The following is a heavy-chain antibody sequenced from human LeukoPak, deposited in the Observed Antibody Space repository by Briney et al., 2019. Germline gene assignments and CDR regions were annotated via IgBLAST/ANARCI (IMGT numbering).Heavy chain of an antibody. Sequence: PGGSLRLSCAASGVTVSNNYMNWVRQAPGKGLEWVSVIYSGGITYYADSLTGRLTISRDNSKNTLYLQMNNLRAEDTAVYYCATHYYDSSGYYYDHAFDIWGQGTMVTVSS. CDR3: ATHYYDSSGYYYDHAFDI. J-gene: IGHJ3*02. V-gene: IGHV3-53*01. D-gene: IGHD3-22*01. CDR2: IYSGGIT. CDR1: GVTVSNNY.